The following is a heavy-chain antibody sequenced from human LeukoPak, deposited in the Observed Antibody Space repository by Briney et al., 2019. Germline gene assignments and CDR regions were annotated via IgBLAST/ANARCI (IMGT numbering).Heavy chain of an antibody. D-gene: IGHD2-2*01. CDR2: IYTSGST. V-gene: IGHV4-61*02. J-gene: IGHJ5*02. Sequence: PSQTLSLTCTVSGGSISSGSYYWSWIRQPAGKGLEWIGRIYTSGSTYYNPSLKSRVTVSVDTSKNQFSLKLSSVTAADTAVYYCARDIVVVPVSKNWFDPWGQGTLVTVSS. CDR3: ARDIVVVPVSKNWFDP. CDR1: GGSISSGSYY.